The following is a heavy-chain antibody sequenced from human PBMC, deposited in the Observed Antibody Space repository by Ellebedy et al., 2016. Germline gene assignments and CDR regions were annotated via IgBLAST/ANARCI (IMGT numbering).Heavy chain of an antibody. CDR3: ARELKSGYYYVYFDY. J-gene: IGHJ4*02. Sequence: ASVKVSCXASGYTFTSYGISWVRQAPGQGLEWMGWISAYNGNTNYAQKLQGRVTMTTDTSTSTAYMELRSLRSDDTAVYYCARELKSGYYYVYFDYWGQGTLVTVSS. CDR1: GYTFTSYG. CDR2: ISAYNGNT. D-gene: IGHD3-22*01. V-gene: IGHV1-18*01.